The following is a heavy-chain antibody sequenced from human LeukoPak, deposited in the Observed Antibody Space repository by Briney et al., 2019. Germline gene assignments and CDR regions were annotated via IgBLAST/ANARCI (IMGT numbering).Heavy chain of an antibody. D-gene: IGHD6-13*01. CDR3: ARRSSSWPHFDY. J-gene: IGHJ4*02. CDR2: IYYSGST. V-gene: IGHV4-39*01. CDR1: GGSISSSSYY. Sequence: SETLSLTCTVSGGSISSSSYYWGWIRQPPGKGLEWIGSIYYSGSTYYNPSLKSRVTISVDTSKNQFSLKLSSVTAADTAVYYCARRSSSWPHFDYWGQGTLVTVSS.